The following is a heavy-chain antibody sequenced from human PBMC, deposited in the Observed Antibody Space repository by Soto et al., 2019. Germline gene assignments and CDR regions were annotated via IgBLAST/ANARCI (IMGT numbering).Heavy chain of an antibody. J-gene: IGHJ6*02. D-gene: IGHD2-21*02. CDR2: MYHSGST. CDR3: ARDLWGYCGTACYPLDV. Sequence: SETLSLTCAVSGGSISSGGYSWSWIRQPPGKGLEWIGYMYHSGSTYYNPSLKSRVTISIDRSKNQFSLKLNSVTAADTAVYYCARDLWGYCGTACYPLDVWGQGTTVTVSS. CDR1: GGSISSGGYS. V-gene: IGHV4-30-2*01.